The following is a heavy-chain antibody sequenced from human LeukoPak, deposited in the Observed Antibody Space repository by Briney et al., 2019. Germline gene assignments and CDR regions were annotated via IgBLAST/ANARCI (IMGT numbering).Heavy chain of an antibody. CDR1: GYTFTGYY. V-gene: IGHV1-2*02. CDR3: ARSVEMATITDY. Sequence: ASEKVSCKASGYTFTGYYMHWVRQATGQGLEWMGWINPNSGGTNYAQKFQGRVTMTRDTSISTAYMELSRLRSDDTAVYYCARSVEMATITDYWGQGTLVTVSS. D-gene: IGHD5-24*01. J-gene: IGHJ4*02. CDR2: INPNSGGT.